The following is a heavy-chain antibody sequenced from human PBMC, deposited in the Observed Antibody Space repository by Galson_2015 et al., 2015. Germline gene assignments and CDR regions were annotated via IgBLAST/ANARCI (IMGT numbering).Heavy chain of an antibody. D-gene: IGHD3-22*01. CDR3: ARDTNYDNSGYYYGGGALDI. V-gene: IGHV3-48*02. Sequence: SLRLSCATSGFTFSSYCMNWVRQAPGKGLEWVSHISSSSSIIYYADSVEGRFTISRDNAKNSLYLQMNSLRDEDTAVYYCARDTNYDNSGYYYGGGALDIWGQGTMVTVSS. J-gene: IGHJ3*02. CDR1: GFTFSSYC. CDR2: ISSSSSII.